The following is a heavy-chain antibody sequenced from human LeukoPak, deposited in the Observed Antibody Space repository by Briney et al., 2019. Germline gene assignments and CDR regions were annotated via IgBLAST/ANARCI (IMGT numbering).Heavy chain of an antibody. J-gene: IGHJ4*02. CDR3: ARTIDSSGYDY. Sequence: ASVKVSCKASGYTFTSYDINWVRQATGQGLEWMGWMNPNSGNTGYAQKLQGRVTITRNTSISTAYMELSSLRSEDTAVYYCARTIDSSGYDYWGQGTLVTVSP. CDR2: MNPNSGNT. D-gene: IGHD3-22*01. CDR1: GYTFTSYD. V-gene: IGHV1-8*03.